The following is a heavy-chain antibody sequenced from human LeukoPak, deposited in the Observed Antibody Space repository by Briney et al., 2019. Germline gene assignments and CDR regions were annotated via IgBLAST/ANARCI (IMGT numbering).Heavy chain of an antibody. J-gene: IGHJ4*02. CDR3: ARDKEQWPLYYFDY. CDR1: GDSVSSSNYY. CDR2: IYYSGST. D-gene: IGHD6-19*01. V-gene: IGHV4-61*01. Sequence: SETLSLTCAVSGDSVSSSNYYWSWIRQPPGKGLEWIGYIYYSGSTNYNPSLKSRVTISVDTSKNQFSLKLSSVTAADTAVYYCARDKEQWPLYYFDYWGQGTLVTVSS.